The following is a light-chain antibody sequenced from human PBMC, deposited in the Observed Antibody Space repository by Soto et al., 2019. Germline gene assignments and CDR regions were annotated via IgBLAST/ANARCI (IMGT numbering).Light chain of an antibody. CDR3: QQLSELPLCT. J-gene: IGKJ2*02. Sequence: EVILTQSPGTLSLSPGDRATLSCRASQSVSSYLAWYQQKPGQAPRLLIYDVSNRATGIPARFSGSGSGTDFTRTVSRLECEDFAVYFCQQLSELPLCTFRHGTKL. CDR2: DVS. V-gene: IGKV3-11*01. CDR1: QSVSSY.